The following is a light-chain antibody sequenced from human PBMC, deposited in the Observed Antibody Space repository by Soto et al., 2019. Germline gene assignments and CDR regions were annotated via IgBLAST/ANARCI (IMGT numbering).Light chain of an antibody. CDR1: QSVSSY. J-gene: IGKJ4*01. Sequence: EIVLTQSPATLSLSPGERATLSCRASQSVSSYLAWYQQKPGQAPRLLIYDASNRATGIPARFSGSGSGTDLTLTISSREPEDFAVYYCQQRSNWPRALTFGGGTKVEIK. CDR2: DAS. V-gene: IGKV3-11*01. CDR3: QQRSNWPRALT.